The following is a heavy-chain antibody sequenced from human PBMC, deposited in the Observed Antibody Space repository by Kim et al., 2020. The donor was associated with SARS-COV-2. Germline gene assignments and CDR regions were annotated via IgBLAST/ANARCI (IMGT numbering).Heavy chain of an antibody. CDR1: GGSISSGSYY. Sequence: SETLSLTCTVSGGSISSGSYYWSWIRQPAGKGLEWIGRIYTSGSTNYNPSLKSRVTISVDTSKNQFSLKLSSVTAADTAVYYCARGRVYYFDYWGQGTLVTVSS. V-gene: IGHV4-61*02. D-gene: IGHD3-10*01. J-gene: IGHJ4*02. CDR2: IYTSGST. CDR3: ARGRVYYFDY.